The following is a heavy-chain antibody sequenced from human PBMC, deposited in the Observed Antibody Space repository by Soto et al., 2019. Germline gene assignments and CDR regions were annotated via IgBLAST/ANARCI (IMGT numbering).Heavy chain of an antibody. CDR3: ARDLGVPSDYYDSSGYFRSNWFDP. CDR1: GYTFTNFG. V-gene: IGHV1-18*01. Sequence: ASVKVSCKTSGYTFTNFGLSWVRQAPGQGLEWMGWISAYNGNTNYAQNFQGRVTMTRDTSISTAYMELSRLRSDDTAVYYCARDLGVPSDYYDSSGYFRSNWFDPWGQGTLVTVSS. D-gene: IGHD3-22*01. J-gene: IGHJ5*02. CDR2: ISAYNGNT.